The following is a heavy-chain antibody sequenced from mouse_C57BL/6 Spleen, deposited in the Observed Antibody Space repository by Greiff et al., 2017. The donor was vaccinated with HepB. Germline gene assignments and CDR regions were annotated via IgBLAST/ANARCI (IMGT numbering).Heavy chain of an antibody. J-gene: IGHJ4*01. V-gene: IGHV2-6*03. Sequence: QVQLKESGPGLVAPSQSLSITCTVSGFSLTSYGVHWVRQPPGKGLEWLVVIWSDGSTTYNSALKSRLSISKDNSKSQVFLKMNSLQTDDTAMYYCAREPYGNSYYAMDYWGQGTSVTVSS. CDR1: GFSLTSYG. D-gene: IGHD2-1*01. CDR2: IWSDGST. CDR3: AREPYGNSYYAMDY.